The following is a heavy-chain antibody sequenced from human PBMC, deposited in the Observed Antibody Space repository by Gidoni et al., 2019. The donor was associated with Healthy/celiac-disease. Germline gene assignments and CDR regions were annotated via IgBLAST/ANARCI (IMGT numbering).Heavy chain of an antibody. CDR3: ARGHPKAPHPPHWFDP. J-gene: IGHJ5*02. CDR1: GFTFSSYG. V-gene: IGHV3-33*01. Sequence: QVQLVESGGGVVQPGRSLRLSCAASGFTFSSYGMHWVRQAPGKGLEWVAVIWYDGSNKYYADSVKGRFTISRDNSKNTLYLQMNSLRAEDTAVYYCARGHPKAPHPPHWFDPWGQGTLVTVSS. CDR2: IWYDGSNK.